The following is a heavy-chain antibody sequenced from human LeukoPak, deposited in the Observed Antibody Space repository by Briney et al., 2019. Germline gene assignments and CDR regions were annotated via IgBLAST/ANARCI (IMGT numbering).Heavy chain of an antibody. J-gene: IGHJ4*02. V-gene: IGHV4-4*07. Sequence: ASETLSLTCTVSGGSISIYYWSWIRQPAGKGLEWIGRIYTSGSTNYNPSLKSRVTMSVDTSKNQFSLKLSSVTAADTAVYYCARFSSIAAVFDYWGQGTLVTVSS. CDR2: IYTSGST. CDR1: GGSISIYY. CDR3: ARFSSIAAVFDY. D-gene: IGHD6-13*01.